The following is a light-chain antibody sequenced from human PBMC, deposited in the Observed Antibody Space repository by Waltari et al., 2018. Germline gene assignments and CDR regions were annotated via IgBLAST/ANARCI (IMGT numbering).Light chain of an antibody. CDR3: QVWDANNEPGL. J-gene: IGLJ1*01. CDR1: NVVTKR. V-gene: IGLV3-21*01. Sequence: SYVLTQPPSVSVAPGETTRITCGGNNVVTKRVHSYRQKPGKAPVLVISYDSDRPSGIPERFSGSNSGDTATLTISRVEAGDEADYYCQVWDANNEPGLFGTGTEVTV. CDR2: YDS.